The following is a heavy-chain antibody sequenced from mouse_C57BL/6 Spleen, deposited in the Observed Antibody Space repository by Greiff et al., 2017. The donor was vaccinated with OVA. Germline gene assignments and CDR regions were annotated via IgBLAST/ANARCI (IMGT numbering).Heavy chain of an antibody. Sequence: VKLQESGAALVKPGASVKMSCKASGYSFTSYWMNWVKQRHGQGLEWIGYINPCSGCTRYNQKFKDKATLTADQSSSTAYMQLSSLTYEDSAVYYFARGETTGFAYWGQGTLVSVSA. CDR1: GYSFTSYW. J-gene: IGHJ3*01. CDR2: INPCSGCT. V-gene: IGHV1-7*01. D-gene: IGHD1-1*01. CDR3: ARGETTGFAY.